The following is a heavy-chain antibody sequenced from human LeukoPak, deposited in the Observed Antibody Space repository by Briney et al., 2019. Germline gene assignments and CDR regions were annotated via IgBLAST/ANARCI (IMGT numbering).Heavy chain of an antibody. V-gene: IGHV1-18*01. CDR3: ASLKNYYDSSGYLVTDAFDI. J-gene: IGHJ3*02. Sequence: ASVKVSCKASGYTFTSYGISWVRQAPGQGLEWMGWISAYNGNTNYAQKLQGRVTMTTDTSTSTAYMELRSLKSDDTAVYYCASLKNYYDSSGYLVTDAFDIWGQGTMVTVS. D-gene: IGHD3-22*01. CDR1: GYTFTSYG. CDR2: ISAYNGNT.